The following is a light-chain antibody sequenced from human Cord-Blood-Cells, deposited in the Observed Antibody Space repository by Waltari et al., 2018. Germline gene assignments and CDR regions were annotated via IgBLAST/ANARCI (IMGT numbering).Light chain of an antibody. CDR2: DVS. Sequence: QSALTQPASVSWSPGQSITISCTGTSSDVGGYNYVSWYQQHPGKAPKLMIYDVSNRPSGVSSRFSGSKSGNTASLTISGLQAEDEADYYCSSYTSSSTYVVFGGGTKLTVL. V-gene: IGLV2-14*01. J-gene: IGLJ2*01. CDR3: SSYTSSSTYVV. CDR1: SSDVGGYNY.